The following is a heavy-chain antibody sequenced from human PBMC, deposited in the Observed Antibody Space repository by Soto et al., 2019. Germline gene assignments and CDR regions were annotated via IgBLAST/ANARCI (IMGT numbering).Heavy chain of an antibody. D-gene: IGHD3-16*02. J-gene: IGHJ4*02. CDR3: ARGQDKYDYVWGSYRPFDY. CDR2: INHSGST. V-gene: IGHV4-34*01. Sequence: SETLSLTCAVYGGSFSGYYWSWIRQPPGKGLEWIGEINHSGSTNYNPSLKSRVTISVDTSKNQFSLKLSSVTAADTAVYYCARGQDKYDYVWGSYRPFDYWGQGTLVTVSS. CDR1: GGSFSGYY.